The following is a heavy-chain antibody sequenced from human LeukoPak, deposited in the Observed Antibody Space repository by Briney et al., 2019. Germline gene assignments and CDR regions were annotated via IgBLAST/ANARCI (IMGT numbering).Heavy chain of an antibody. V-gene: IGHV3-48*01. Sequence: PGGSLRLSCAASGFTFSSYSMNWVRQAPGKGLEWVSYISSSSSTIYYADSVKGRFTISRDNAKNSLYLQMNSLRAEDTAVYYCARVRTYYDFWSGYLSDYWGQGTLVTVSS. CDR1: GFTFSSYS. CDR2: ISSSSSTI. D-gene: IGHD3-3*01. J-gene: IGHJ4*02. CDR3: ARVRTYYDFWSGYLSDY.